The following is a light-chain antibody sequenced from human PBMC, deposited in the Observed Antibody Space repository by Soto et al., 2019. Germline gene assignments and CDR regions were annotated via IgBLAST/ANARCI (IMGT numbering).Light chain of an antibody. CDR2: GAS. CDR1: QSVSSGD. J-gene: IGKJ1*01. CDR3: QQYVSSPWT. V-gene: IGKV3-20*01. Sequence: WTQSPAPLSSSTGERATLSCRASQSVSSGDLAWDQQKPGQAPGLLIYGASSRATGIPDRFSGSGSGTDFTLTISRLEPEDFAVYYCQQYVSSPWTFGQGTKVDIK.